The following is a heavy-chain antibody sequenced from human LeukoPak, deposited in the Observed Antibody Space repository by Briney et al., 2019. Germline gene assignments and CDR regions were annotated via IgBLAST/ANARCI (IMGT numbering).Heavy chain of an antibody. CDR1: GYTFTSNY. V-gene: IGHV1-46*01. D-gene: IGHD2-15*01. J-gene: IGHJ5*02. CDR2: ISPSGGST. Sequence: ASVKVSCTAFGYTFTSNYMHWVRQAPGQGPEWMGVISPSGGSTTYAQKFQGRVTLTRDMSTSTDYLELSSLRSEDTAVYYCTRDRSYCSGGSCYRIDPWGQGTLVTVSS. CDR3: TRDRSYCSGGSCYRIDP.